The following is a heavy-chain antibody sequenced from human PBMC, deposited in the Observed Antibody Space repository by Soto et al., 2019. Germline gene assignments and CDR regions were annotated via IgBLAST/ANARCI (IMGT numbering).Heavy chain of an antibody. J-gene: IGHJ4*02. Sequence: ASVKVSCKASGYTFTGYYMHWVRQAPGQGLEWMGWINPNSGGTNYAQKFQGWVTMTRDTSISTAYMELSRLRSDDTAVYYCARGPYCGGDCYQPHKPNPVDYWGQGTLVTVSS. V-gene: IGHV1-2*04. CDR3: ARGPYCGGDCYQPHKPNPVDY. CDR1: GYTFTGYY. CDR2: INPNSGGT. D-gene: IGHD2-21*02.